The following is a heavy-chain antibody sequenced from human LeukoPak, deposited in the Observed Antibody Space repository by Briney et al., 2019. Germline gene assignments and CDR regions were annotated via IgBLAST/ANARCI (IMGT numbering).Heavy chain of an antibody. CDR3: ARGAIFGVVYMDV. D-gene: IGHD3-3*01. CDR2: INHSGST. J-gene: IGHJ6*03. CDR1: GGSFSGYY. Sequence: PSETLSLTCAVYGGSFSGYYWSWIRQPPGKGLEWIGEINHSGSTNYNPSLKSRVTISVDTSKNQFSLKLGSVTAADTAVYYCARGAIFGVVYMDVWGKGTTVTVSS. V-gene: IGHV4-34*01.